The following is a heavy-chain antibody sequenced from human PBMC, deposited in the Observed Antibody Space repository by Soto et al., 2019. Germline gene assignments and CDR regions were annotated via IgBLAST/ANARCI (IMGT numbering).Heavy chain of an antibody. V-gene: IGHV3-21*01. CDR3: ARGGVGATTAFDY. CDR2: ISSSSSYI. CDR1: GFTFSSYS. J-gene: IGHJ4*02. Sequence: EVQLVESGGGLVKPGGSLRLSCAASGFTFSSYSMNWVRQAPGKGPEWVSSISSSSSYIYYADSVKGRFTISRDNAKNSLYLQMNSLRAEDTAVYYCARGGVGATTAFDYWGQGTLVTVSS. D-gene: IGHD1-26*01.